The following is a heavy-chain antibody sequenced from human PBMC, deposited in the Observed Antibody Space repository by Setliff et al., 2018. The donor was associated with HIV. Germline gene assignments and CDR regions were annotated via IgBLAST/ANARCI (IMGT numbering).Heavy chain of an antibody. Sequence: VASVKVSCKASGDTFNTYAISWVRQAPGQGLEWIGGIIPIFDTPHYAQNFQGRVAITTDESTSTAYMELSSLRSEDTAVYYCAKSGPRRNNGYQLSVRTWGMDVWGQGTTVTVSS. D-gene: IGHD2-8*01. CDR2: IIPIFDTP. V-gene: IGHV1-69*05. J-gene: IGHJ6*02. CDR1: GDTFNTYA. CDR3: AKSGPRRNNGYQLSVRTWGMDV.